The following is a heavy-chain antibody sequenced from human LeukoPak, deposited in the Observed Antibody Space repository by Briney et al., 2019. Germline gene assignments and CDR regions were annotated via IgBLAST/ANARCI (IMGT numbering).Heavy chain of an antibody. J-gene: IGHJ4*02. Sequence: GGSLRLSCAASGFTFNNYWMTWVRQAPGKGLEWVAHIHESGSYQNYVDSVRGRFTVSRDNTKRVLYLQMDSLRAEDTAVYYCARDIPGGASFLNQWGQGTLVTVSS. CDR1: GFTFNNYW. V-gene: IGHV3-7*01. CDR2: IHESGSYQ. CDR3: ARDIPGGASFLNQ. D-gene: IGHD5-18*01.